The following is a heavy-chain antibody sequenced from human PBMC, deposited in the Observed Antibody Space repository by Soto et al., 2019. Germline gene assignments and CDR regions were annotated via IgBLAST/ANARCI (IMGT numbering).Heavy chain of an antibody. CDR2: ISGSGAGT. V-gene: IGHV3-23*01. J-gene: IGHJ6*02. D-gene: IGHD3-16*01. CDR3: AREGLRKLMSYYGMDV. Sequence: PGGSLRLSCGVSGFSFSNYAMSWVRQAPGKGLEWVSAISGSGAGTYYADSVKGRFTISRDNSKNTLYLQMNSLRAEDTAVYYCAREGLRKLMSYYGMDVWGQGTTVTVSS. CDR1: GFSFSNYA.